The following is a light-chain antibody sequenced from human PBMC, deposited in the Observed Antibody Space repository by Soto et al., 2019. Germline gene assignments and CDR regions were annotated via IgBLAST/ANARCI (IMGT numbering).Light chain of an antibody. Sequence: DIQMTQSPSSLSASVGDRVTITCQASQDIGKYLNWYQKKPGKAPKLLIYDASNLETGVPSRFSGSGSGTDFTFTISSLQPEDIATYYCQQYDNFPITFGQGTRLEIK. CDR3: QQYDNFPIT. CDR1: QDIGKY. V-gene: IGKV1-33*01. J-gene: IGKJ5*01. CDR2: DAS.